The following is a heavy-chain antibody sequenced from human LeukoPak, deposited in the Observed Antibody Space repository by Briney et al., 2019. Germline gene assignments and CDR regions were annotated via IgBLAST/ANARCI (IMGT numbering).Heavy chain of an antibody. CDR2: ISGSGNDI. CDR3: GTHSRRTGSVD. J-gene: IGHJ4*02. CDR1: GFIFSDYY. Sequence: GGSLRLSCATSGFIFSDYYMSWIRQAPGKGLEWVSYISGSGNDISYADSVKGRFTISRDNAKGSLYLQMNSLRAADTAVYYCGTHSRRTGSVDWGQGTLVTVSS. V-gene: IGHV3-11*01. D-gene: IGHD3/OR15-3a*01.